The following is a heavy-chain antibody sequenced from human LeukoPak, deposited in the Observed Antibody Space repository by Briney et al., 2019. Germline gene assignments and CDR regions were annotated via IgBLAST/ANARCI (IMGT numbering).Heavy chain of an antibody. Sequence: ASVKVSCKASGYTFTDYYIHWVRQAPGQGLECMGWINPNSGGATYAPKFHGRLTMTRDTSISTAYMELSRLKSDDTAVYYCALFPSTNHPLDYWGQGTLVTVSS. D-gene: IGHD2-2*01. J-gene: IGHJ4*02. CDR3: ALFPSTNHPLDY. CDR2: INPNSGGA. V-gene: IGHV1-2*02. CDR1: GYTFTDYY.